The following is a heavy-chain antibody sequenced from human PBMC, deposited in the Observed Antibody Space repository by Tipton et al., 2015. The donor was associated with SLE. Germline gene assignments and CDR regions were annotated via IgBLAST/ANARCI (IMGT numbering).Heavy chain of an antibody. CDR1: GFTFSSYA. J-gene: IGHJ4*02. V-gene: IGHV3-23*01. CDR2: ISGSGGST. CDR3: AKYRGPAKGYFDY. Sequence: SLRLSCAASGFTFSSYAMSWVRQAPGKGLEWVSAISGSGGSTYYADSVKGRFTISRDNSKNTLYLQMNSLRAEDTAVYYCAKYRGPAKGYFDYWGQGTLVSVSS.